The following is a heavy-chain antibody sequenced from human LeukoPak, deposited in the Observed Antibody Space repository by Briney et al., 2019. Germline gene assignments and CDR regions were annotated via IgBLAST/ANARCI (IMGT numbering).Heavy chain of an antibody. CDR1: EFTFSNYS. J-gene: IGHJ4*02. CDR3: ARSGVLMVYAIYFDN. V-gene: IGHV3-21*01. CDR2: ISSSSSYI. Sequence: GGSLRLSCAASEFTFSNYSMNWVRQAPGKGLEWVSSISSSSSYIYYADSVKGRFTISRDNARNSLFLQMNSLRAEDTAVYYCARSGVLMVYAIYFDNWGQGALVTVSS. D-gene: IGHD2-8*01.